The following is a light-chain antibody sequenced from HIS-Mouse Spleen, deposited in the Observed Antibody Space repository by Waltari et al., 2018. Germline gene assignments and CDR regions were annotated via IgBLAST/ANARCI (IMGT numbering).Light chain of an antibody. V-gene: IGLV3-19*01. CDR2: GKN. CDR3: NSRDSSGNHVV. Sequence: SSELTQDPAVSVALGPTVRITCQGASLRSSYASWYQQKPGQAPVLGIYGKNNRPSGIPDRFSGSSSGNTASLTITGAQAEDEADYYCNSRDSSGNHVVFGGGTKLTVL. CDR1: SLRSSY. J-gene: IGLJ2*01.